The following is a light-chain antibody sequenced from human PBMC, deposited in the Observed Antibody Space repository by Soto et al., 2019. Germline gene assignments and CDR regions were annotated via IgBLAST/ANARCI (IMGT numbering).Light chain of an antibody. CDR3: QQTHSLPLS. CDR1: QGVGGW. CDR2: ATS. V-gene: IGKV1-12*01. J-gene: IGKJ3*01. Sequence: IQMTQSPSSVSASVGDRVTITCRASQGVGGWLAWYQQKPGKVPKLLIYATSSLHSGVPSRFSGSGSGTDFTLSISSLQPEDFATYYCQQTHSLPLSFGPGDQGGYQ.